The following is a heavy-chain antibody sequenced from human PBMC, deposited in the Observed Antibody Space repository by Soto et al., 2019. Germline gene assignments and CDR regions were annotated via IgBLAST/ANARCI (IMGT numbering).Heavy chain of an antibody. Sequence: QVQLVESGGGVVQPGRSLRLSCAASGFTFSSYGMHWVRQAPGKGLEWVAVIWYDGSNKYYADSVKGRFTISRDNSKNTLYVPMKRLSAEDTAVYYCARDGDGGYVGYWGQGTLVTVSS. J-gene: IGHJ4*02. CDR3: ARDGDGGYVGY. CDR2: IWYDGSNK. CDR1: GFTFSSYG. D-gene: IGHD5-12*01. V-gene: IGHV3-33*01.